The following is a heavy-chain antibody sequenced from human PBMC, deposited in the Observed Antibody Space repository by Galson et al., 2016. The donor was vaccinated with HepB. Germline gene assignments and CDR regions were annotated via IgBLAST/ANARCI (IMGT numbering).Heavy chain of an antibody. J-gene: IGHJ4*02. CDR1: GFTFSSYE. Sequence: SLRLSCAASGFTFSSYEMNWVRQAPGKGLEWVSYISSSGSTIYYADSVKGRFTISRDNAKNTLCPQLNSLRAEDTAVYYCASYPGYFPGNWGQGTLVTVSS. CDR2: ISSSGSTI. D-gene: IGHD3-9*01. V-gene: IGHV3-48*03. CDR3: ASYPGYFPGN.